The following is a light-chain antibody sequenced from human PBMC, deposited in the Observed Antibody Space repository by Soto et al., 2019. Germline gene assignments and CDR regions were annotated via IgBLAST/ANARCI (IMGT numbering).Light chain of an antibody. J-gene: IGKJ1*01. V-gene: IGKV3-20*01. Sequence: EIVLTQTPSTLSLSPGERATLSCRASQSVSNNYLAWYQQKPGQAPRLVIYGASNTATGIPNSCSGSAAAKVFPTTISRQADEDVADYCYQQYGSSGTFGQGTKVDI. CDR1: QSVSNNY. CDR3: QQYGSSGT. CDR2: GAS.